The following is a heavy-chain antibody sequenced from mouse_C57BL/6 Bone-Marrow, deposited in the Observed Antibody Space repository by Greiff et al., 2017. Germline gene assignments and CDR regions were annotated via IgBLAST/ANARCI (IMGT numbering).Heavy chain of an antibody. V-gene: IGHV5-12*01. CDR2: ISNGGGST. Sequence: DVMLVESGGGLVQPGGSLKLSCAASGFTFSDYYMYWVRQTPEKRLEWVAYISNGGGSTYYPDTVKGRFTISRDNAKNTLYLQMSRLKSEDTAMYYCARRAGYYVWFAYWGQGTLVTVSA. CDR3: ARRAGYYVWFAY. CDR1: GFTFSDYY. J-gene: IGHJ3*01. D-gene: IGHD2-3*01.